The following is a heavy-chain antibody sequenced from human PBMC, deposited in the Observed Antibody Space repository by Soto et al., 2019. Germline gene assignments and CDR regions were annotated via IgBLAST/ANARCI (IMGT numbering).Heavy chain of an antibody. CDR3: AKSQTLGATGFDF. Sequence: QVQLVESGGGVVQPGRSLRLSCAASGFTFKKFGMHWVRQAPGKGLEWVALISYDGNNQYYADSVKGRFTASRDNSKNTVYLQMNSLRSAATAIYYCAKSQTLGATGFDFWGQGTLVIVSS. CDR1: GFTFKKFG. V-gene: IGHV3-30*18. J-gene: IGHJ4*02. D-gene: IGHD7-27*01. CDR2: ISYDGNNQ.